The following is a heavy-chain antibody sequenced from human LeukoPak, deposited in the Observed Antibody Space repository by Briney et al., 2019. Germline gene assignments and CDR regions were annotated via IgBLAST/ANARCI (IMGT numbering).Heavy chain of an antibody. J-gene: IGHJ4*02. V-gene: IGHV3-7*01. CDR1: GYIFSSYW. Sequence: PGGSLRLSCAASGYIFSSYWMSWVRQAPGKGLEWVANIKQDGSDKYYVDSVVGRFTISRDNAQNLLYLHMNSLRAEDTGVYYCAKSGGFFDTWGQGTLVTVSS. CDR2: IKQDGSDK. CDR3: AKSGGFFDT. D-gene: IGHD1-26*01.